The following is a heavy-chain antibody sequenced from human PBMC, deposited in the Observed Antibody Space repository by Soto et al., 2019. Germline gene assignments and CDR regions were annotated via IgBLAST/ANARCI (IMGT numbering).Heavy chain of an antibody. D-gene: IGHD3-10*02. V-gene: IGHV3-30*18. CDR1: QLTFKYYA. J-gene: IGHJ6*02. Sequence: QVQLVESGGGVVQPGRSLSLSCAASQLTFKYYAMHWVRQAPGKGLEWVAVISDDGHNEYYADSVRGRFTISRDNSKSTVDLHMNSLRVDDTAVYYCAKDLNVKTYVPYGMDVWGQGTTVTVSS. CDR2: ISDDGHNE. CDR3: AKDLNVKTYVPYGMDV.